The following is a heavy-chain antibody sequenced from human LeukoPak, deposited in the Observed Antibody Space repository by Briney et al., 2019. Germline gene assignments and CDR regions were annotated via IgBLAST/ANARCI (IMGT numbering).Heavy chain of an antibody. D-gene: IGHD3-22*01. V-gene: IGHV3-7*01. CDR2: MNQDGSHI. J-gene: IGHJ4*02. CDR1: GFTFSNYW. CDR3: ARDLVTTIVVPYDF. Sequence: GRSLRLSCAASGFTFSNYWMSWVRQAPGKGLEWVANMNQDGSHIYYVDSVKGRFTISRDNAKNSLYLQLDSLRAEDTAVYYCARDLVTTIVVPYDFWGQGTLLTVSS.